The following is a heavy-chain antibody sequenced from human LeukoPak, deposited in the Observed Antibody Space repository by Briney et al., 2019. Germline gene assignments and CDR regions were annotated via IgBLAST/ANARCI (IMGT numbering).Heavy chain of an antibody. CDR3: ARDSSGWYHWFDP. CDR1: GDSISSGDYY. V-gene: IGHV4-61*08. D-gene: IGHD6-19*01. CDR2: IYYSGST. Sequence: MPSQTLSLTCTVSGDSISSGDYYWSWIRQPPGKGLEWIGYIYYSGSTNYNPSFKSRVTISVDTSKNQFSLKLSSVTAADTAVYYCARDSSGWYHWFDPWGQGTLVTVSS. J-gene: IGHJ5*02.